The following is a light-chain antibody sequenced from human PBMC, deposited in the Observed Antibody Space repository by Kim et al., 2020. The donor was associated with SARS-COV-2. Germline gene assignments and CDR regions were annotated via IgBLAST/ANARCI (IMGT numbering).Light chain of an antibody. Sequence: SPGERAPLSCWARQSVSTDLAWYQQKSGQAPRLLIYGASTRATGIPARFSGSGSGTEFTLTISGLQSEDLAVYYCQQYKNWPPITFGQGTRLEIK. CDR1: QSVSTD. CDR2: GAS. CDR3: QQYKNWPPIT. V-gene: IGKV3D-15*01. J-gene: IGKJ5*01.